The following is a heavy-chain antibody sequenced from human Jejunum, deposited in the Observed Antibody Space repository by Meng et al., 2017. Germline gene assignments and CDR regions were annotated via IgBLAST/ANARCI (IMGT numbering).Heavy chain of an antibody. CDR3: ARGFDY. J-gene: IGHJ4*02. Sequence: ASVKVSCKASGYTFTNYEITWVRQAAGQGLEWVGWLNPNTGNTDYSQKFQGRVTITRQTSIGTAFMELSSLRSEDTAIYYCARGFDYWGQGTLVTVSS. CDR1: GYTFTNYE. V-gene: IGHV1-8*03. CDR2: LNPNTGNT.